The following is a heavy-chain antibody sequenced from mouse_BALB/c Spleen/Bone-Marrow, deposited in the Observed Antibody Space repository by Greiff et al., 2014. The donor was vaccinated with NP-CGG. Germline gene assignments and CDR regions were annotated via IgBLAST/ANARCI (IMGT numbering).Heavy chain of an antibody. CDR1: GYTFTSYW. CDR2: IDPYDSET. V-gene: IGHV1-52*01. J-gene: IGHJ2*01. Sequence: VNLVESGAELVRPGASVKLSCEASGYTFTSYWMNWVKQRPEQGLEWIGRIDPYDSETHYNQKFKDKAILTVDKSSGTAYMQLSSLTSEDSAVYYCARLQGTTVVRDYYFDYWGQGTTLTVSS. CDR3: ARLQGTTVVRDYYFDY. D-gene: IGHD1-1*01.